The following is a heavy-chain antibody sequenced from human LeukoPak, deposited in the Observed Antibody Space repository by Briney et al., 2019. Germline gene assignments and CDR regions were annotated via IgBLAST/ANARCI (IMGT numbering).Heavy chain of an antibody. Sequence: RGSLNLPGAAPGFPLITYPMTWVGQAPGKGLEWVSAISGSGGSTYYADTVSGRFTISRDNSKNTLYLQMNSLRAEDTAVYYCAKGGYSYGLGYFDYWGQGTLVTVSS. D-gene: IGHD5-18*01. CDR2: ISGSGGST. CDR1: GFPLITYP. V-gene: IGHV3-23*01. J-gene: IGHJ4*02. CDR3: AKGGYSYGLGYFDY.